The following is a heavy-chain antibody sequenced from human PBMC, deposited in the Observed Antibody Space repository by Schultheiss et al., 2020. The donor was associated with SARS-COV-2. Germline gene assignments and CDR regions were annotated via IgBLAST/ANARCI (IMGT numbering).Heavy chain of an antibody. CDR3: ARDKGGLHLGV. J-gene: IGHJ6*02. CDR2: ISYDGSNK. Sequence: GESLKISCAASGFTFSSYWMSWVRQAPGKGLEWVAVISYDGSNKYYADSVKGRFTISRDNSKNTLYLQMNSLRAEDTAVYYCARDKGGLHLGVWGQGTTVTVSS. CDR1: GFTFSSYW. V-gene: IGHV3-30*03. D-gene: IGHD3-16*01.